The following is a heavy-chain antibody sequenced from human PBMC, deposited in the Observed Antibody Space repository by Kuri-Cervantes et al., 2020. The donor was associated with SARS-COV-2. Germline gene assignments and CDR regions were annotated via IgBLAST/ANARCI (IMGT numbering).Heavy chain of an antibody. J-gene: IGHJ5*02. CDR3: ATARFQWELLPLSS. CDR1: GYTLTELS. V-gene: IGHV1-24*01. D-gene: IGHD1-26*01. CDR2: FDPEDGET. Sequence: ASVKVSCKVSGYTLTELSMHWVRQAPGKGLEWMGGFDPEDGETIYAQKFQGRVTMTEDTSTDTACMELSSLRSEDTAVYYCATARFQWELLPLSSWGQGTLVTVSS.